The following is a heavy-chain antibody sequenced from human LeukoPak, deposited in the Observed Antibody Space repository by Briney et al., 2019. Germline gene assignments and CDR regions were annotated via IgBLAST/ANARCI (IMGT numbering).Heavy chain of an antibody. CDR3: AKDQAPYYYDSSGYYCYFDY. Sequence: PGGSLRLSCAASGFTFSSYAMSWVRQAPGKGLEWVSAISGSGGSTYYADSVKGRFTISRDNSKNTLYLQMNSLRAADTAVYYCAKDQAPYYYDSSGYYCYFDYWGQGTLVTVSS. D-gene: IGHD3-22*01. J-gene: IGHJ4*02. CDR2: ISGSGGST. V-gene: IGHV3-23*01. CDR1: GFTFSSYA.